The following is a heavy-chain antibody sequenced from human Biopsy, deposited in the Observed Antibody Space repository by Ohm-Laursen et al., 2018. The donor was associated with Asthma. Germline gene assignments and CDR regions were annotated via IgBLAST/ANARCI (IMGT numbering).Heavy chain of an antibody. Sequence: SDTLSLTCSIYALSVRDYYWTWVRQPPGKGLEWIGESDHRGSTNINPTLKSRVTISKDTSAFNFSMRVRSVTATDTAIYYCAGGPEWSGLDVWGQGTTGTVSS. CDR1: ALSVRDYY. V-gene: IGHV4-34*01. J-gene: IGHJ6*02. D-gene: IGHD3-3*01. CDR2: SDHRGST. CDR3: AGGPEWSGLDV.